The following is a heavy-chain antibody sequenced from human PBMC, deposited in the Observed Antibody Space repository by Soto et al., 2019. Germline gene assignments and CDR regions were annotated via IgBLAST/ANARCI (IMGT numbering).Heavy chain of an antibody. V-gene: IGHV1-69*12. J-gene: IGHJ6*02. Sequence: QVQLVQSGAEVKKPGSSVKVSCKASGGTFSSYAISWVRQAPGQGLEWMGGIIPIFGTANYAQKFQGRVTITADESTSTAYMERSSLRSEDTAVYYCARDGWGGGSYYYYGMAVWGQGATVTVSS. CDR1: GGTFSSYA. CDR3: ARDGWGGGSYYYYGMAV. D-gene: IGHD1-1*01. CDR2: IIPIFGTA.